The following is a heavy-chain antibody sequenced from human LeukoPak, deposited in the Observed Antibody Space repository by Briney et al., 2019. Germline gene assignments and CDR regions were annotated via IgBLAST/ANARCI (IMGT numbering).Heavy chain of an antibody. J-gene: IGHJ6*02. D-gene: IGHD3-9*01. CDR2: INHSGST. V-gene: IGHV4-34*01. CDR3: ARVIRYQYYYYYGMDV. CDR1: GGSFSGYY. Sequence: SETLSLTCAVYGGSFSGYYWSWIRQPPGKGLEWIGEINHSGSTNYNPSLKSRVTISVDTSKNQFSLKLSSVTAADTAVYHCARVIRYQYYYYYGMDVWGQGTTVTVSS.